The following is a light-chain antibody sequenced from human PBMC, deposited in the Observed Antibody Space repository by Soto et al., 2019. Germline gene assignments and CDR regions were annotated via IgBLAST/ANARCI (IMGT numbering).Light chain of an antibody. Sequence: DIQLTQSPSFLSASVGDIVTITCRASQGISSYLAWFQQKPGRAPNLLIYGASTLQSGVPSRFSGSGSGTDFTLTISNLQPEDFATYYCQELNAYPLTFGQGTRLEI. CDR3: QELNAYPLT. J-gene: IGKJ5*01. CDR2: GAS. CDR1: QGISSY. V-gene: IGKV1-9*01.